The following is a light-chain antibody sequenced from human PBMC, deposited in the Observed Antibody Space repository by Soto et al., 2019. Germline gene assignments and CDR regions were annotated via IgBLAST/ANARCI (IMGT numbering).Light chain of an antibody. CDR1: QSVSSSY. V-gene: IGKV3-20*01. J-gene: IGKJ5*01. CDR3: QQYGSSPRET. CDR2: GAS. Sequence: EIVLTQSPGTLSLSPGERANLSCRASQSVSSSYLAWYQQKPGQAPRLLIYGASSRATGIPDRFSGSGSGTDFTLTISRLEPEDFAVYYCQQYGSSPRETFGQGTRLEIK.